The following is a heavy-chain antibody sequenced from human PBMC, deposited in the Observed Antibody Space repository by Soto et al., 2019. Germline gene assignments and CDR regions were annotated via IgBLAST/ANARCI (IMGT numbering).Heavy chain of an antibody. CDR1: GFTFSNAW. CDR2: IKSKTDGGTT. Sequence: KQGGSLRLSCAASGFTFSNAWMSWVRQAPGKGLEWVGRIKSKTDGGTTDYAAPVKGRFTISRDDSKNTLYLQMNSLKTEDTAVYYCTTDRLTTDAFDIWGQGTMVTVSS. V-gene: IGHV3-15*01. J-gene: IGHJ3*02. CDR3: TTDRLTTDAFDI.